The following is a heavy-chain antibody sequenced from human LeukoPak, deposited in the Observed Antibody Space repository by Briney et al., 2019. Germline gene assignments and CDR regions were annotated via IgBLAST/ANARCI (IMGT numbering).Heavy chain of an antibody. CDR2: VNAQGTTT. J-gene: IGHJ4*02. Sequence: PGGSLRLSCAASGFTVGHHYMHWVSQSPGQGLVWVSYVNAQGTTTTYADSVKGRFAVSRDNAKSMVYLQMSSLRAEDTGVYYCVRDAPHSQFDYWGRGTLVTVSS. CDR3: VRDAPHSQFDY. V-gene: IGHV3-74*03. CDR1: GFTVGHHY.